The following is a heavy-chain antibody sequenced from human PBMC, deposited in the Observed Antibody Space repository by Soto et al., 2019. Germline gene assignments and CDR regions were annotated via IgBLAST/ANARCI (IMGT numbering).Heavy chain of an antibody. Sequence: GGSLRLSCEASGFTFSDHXMYWVRHAPGNGLEWVGRIRNKANSYTTEYAASVKGRSYISRDDSKNSLYLQMNSLKTEQTAVYYCPRSTANVTPYYSDYWGQGTLVTVSS. CDR3: PRSTANVTPYYSDY. CDR1: GFTFSDHX. J-gene: IGHJ4*02. D-gene: IGHD4-17*01. V-gene: IGHV3-72*01. CDR2: IRNKANSYTT.